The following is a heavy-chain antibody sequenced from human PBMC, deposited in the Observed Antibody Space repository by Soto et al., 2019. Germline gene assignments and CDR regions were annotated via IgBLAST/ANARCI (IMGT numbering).Heavy chain of an antibody. J-gene: IGHJ4*02. Sequence: PSETLSLTCTVSGGSISSSSYYWAWIRQAPGKGLEWIGSIYYSGNTYYIPSLKSRVTISLDTSKNQLSLKLSSVTAADTAIYYCARHRERSYSSGWYNIDSWGQGTLVTVSS. CDR1: GGSISSSSYY. CDR3: ARHRERSYSSGWYNIDS. V-gene: IGHV4-39*01. CDR2: IYYSGNT. D-gene: IGHD6-19*01.